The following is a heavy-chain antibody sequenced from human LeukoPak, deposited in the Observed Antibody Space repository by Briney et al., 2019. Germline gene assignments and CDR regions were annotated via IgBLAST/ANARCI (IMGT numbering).Heavy chain of an antibody. CDR3: ARGWPTYYDILTGYYQKANSFDY. V-gene: IGHV4-34*01. Sequence: SETLSLTCTVSGGSISSYYWSWIRQPPGKGLEWIGEINHSGSTNYNPSLKSRVTISVDTSKNQFSLKLSSVTAADTAVYYCARGWPTYYDILTGYYQKANSFDYWGQGTLVTVSS. CDR2: INHSGST. J-gene: IGHJ4*02. CDR1: GGSISSYY. D-gene: IGHD3-9*01.